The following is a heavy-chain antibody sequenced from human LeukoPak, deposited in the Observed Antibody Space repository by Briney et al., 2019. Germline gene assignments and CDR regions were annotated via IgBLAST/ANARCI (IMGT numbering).Heavy chain of an antibody. V-gene: IGHV3-53*01. CDR3: ARAGYYDSSGYHVGIDY. D-gene: IGHD3-22*01. Sequence: GGSLRLSCAASGFTVSSNYMSWVRQAPGKGLEWASVIYSGGSTYYADSVKGRFTISRDNSKNTLYLQMNSLRAEDTAVYYCARAGYYDSSGYHVGIDYWGQGTLVTVSS. J-gene: IGHJ4*02. CDR1: GFTVSSNY. CDR2: IYSGGST.